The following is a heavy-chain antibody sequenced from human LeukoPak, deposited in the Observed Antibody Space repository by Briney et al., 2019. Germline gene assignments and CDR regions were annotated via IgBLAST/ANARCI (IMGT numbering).Heavy chain of an antibody. V-gene: IGHV4-39*01. CDR1: GASISSGTYY. CDR3: ARLYDSSSRKVDY. D-gene: IGHD3-22*01. CDR2: IYHSGST. Sequence: SETLSLTCTVSGASISSGTYYWGWIRQPPGRGLEWIGNIYHSGSTHYNPSLKSRVTISVDTSKNQFSLKLSSVTAADTAVYYCARLYDSSSRKVDYWGQGTLVTVSS. J-gene: IGHJ4*02.